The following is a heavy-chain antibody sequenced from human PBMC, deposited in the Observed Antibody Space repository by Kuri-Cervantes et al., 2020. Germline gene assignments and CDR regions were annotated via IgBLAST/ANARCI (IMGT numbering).Heavy chain of an antibody. J-gene: IGHJ5*02. CDR2: INPNSGGT. CDR1: GYTFTSYD. Sequence: ASVKVSCKASGYTFTSYDINWVRQAPGQGLEWMGWINPNSGGTNYAQKFQGRVTMTRDTSISTAYMELSRLRSDDTAVYYCARDWDYDILTGYYSSPNWFDPWGQGTLVTVSS. CDR3: ARDWDYDILTGYYSSPNWFDP. D-gene: IGHD3-9*01. V-gene: IGHV1-2*02.